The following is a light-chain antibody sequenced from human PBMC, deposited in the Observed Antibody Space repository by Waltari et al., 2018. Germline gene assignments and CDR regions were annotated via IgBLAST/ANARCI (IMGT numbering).Light chain of an antibody. V-gene: IGKV3-11*01. CDR2: DAS. J-gene: IGKJ3*01. CDR1: QSVSSY. Sequence: EIVLTQSAATLSLSPGERATLSCRASQSVSSYLAWYQQKPGQAPRLLIYDASNRATGLPARCSGSGAGKDFTLTISSLEPEDFAVYYCQQRSNWPPIFTFGPGTKVDIK. CDR3: QQRSNWPPIFT.